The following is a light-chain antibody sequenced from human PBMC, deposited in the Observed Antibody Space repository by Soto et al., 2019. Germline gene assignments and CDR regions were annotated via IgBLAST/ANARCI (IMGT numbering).Light chain of an antibody. J-gene: IGLJ1*01. CDR3: QSYDSSLSGYV. CDR2: VNN. Sequence: QSVLTQPPSVSGAPGQRGTISCTGSSSNIGAGYDVHWYQQLPGTAPKLLIYVNNKRPSGVPDRFSGSKSGTSASLAITGLQAEDEADYYCQSYDSSLSGYVFGTGTTVTVL. CDR1: SSNIGAGYD. V-gene: IGLV1-40*01.